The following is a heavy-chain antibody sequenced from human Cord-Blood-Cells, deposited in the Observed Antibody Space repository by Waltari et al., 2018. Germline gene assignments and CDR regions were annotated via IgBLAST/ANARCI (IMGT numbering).Heavy chain of an antibody. Sequence: QVQLQESGPGLVKPPETLSLTCTASGGSISSYYWRWIRQPPGKGLEWIGYIYYSGSTNYNPSLKSRVTISVDTSKNQFSLKLSSVTAADTAVYYCARASGFGMDVWGQGTTVTVSS. CDR1: GGSISSYY. J-gene: IGHJ6*02. CDR2: IYYSGST. V-gene: IGHV4-59*01. CDR3: ARASGFGMDV.